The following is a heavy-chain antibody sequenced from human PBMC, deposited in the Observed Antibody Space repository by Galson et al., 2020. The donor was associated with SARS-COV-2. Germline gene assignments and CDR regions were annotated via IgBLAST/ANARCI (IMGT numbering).Heavy chain of an antibody. V-gene: IGHV4-59*01. CDR3: ARNYGDSDY. D-gene: IGHD4-17*01. Sequence: SWIRQPPGKGLEWIGYIHYTGSTNYNPSLKSRVTISLDTSKNQFSLKLSSVTAADTAVYYCARNYGDSDYWGQGTLVTVSS. CDR2: IHYTGST. J-gene: IGHJ4*02.